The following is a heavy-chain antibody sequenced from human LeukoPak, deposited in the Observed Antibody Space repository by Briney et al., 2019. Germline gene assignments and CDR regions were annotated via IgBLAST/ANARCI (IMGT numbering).Heavy chain of an antibody. V-gene: IGHV3-33*01. Sequence: GGSLRLSCTASGFTLSGYAIHWVRQAPGKGLEWVSVIYLDGSKIYYAASVKGRFTLSRDNSKNTLYLQMNSLIAEDTAVYYCVRDDSGSVIRGVLHYWGQGALVTVSS. CDR3: VRDDSGSVIRGVLHY. CDR1: GFTLSGYA. CDR2: IYLDGSKI. D-gene: IGHD3-10*01. J-gene: IGHJ4*02.